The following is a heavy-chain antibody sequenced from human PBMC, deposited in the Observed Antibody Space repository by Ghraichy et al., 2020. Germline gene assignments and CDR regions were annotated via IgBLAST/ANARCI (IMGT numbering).Heavy chain of an antibody. V-gene: IGHV4-4*07. J-gene: IGHJ5*02. D-gene: IGHD1-26*01. Sequence: SETLSLTCSVSGASITGYYWSWIRQPAGKGLEWIGRIYAHGSTDYNPSLKGRVTMSIDTVNNEFSLRLTSLGAADTAVYYCVTNQASGSWFDPMGPGNPGHRLL. CDR2: IYAHGST. CDR3: VTNQASGSWFDP. CDR1: GASITGYY.